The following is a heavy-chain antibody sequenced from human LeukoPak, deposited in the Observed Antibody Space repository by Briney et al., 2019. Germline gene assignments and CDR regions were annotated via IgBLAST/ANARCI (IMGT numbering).Heavy chain of an antibody. CDR2: IYYSGST. V-gene: IGHV4-59*08. J-gene: IGHJ4*02. Sequence: SETLSLTCTVSGGSISSYYWSWIRQPPGKGLEWIGYIYYSGSTNYNPSLKSRVTISVDTSKNQFSLKLSSVTAADTAVYYCARSSPHGSGWSSYYFDYWGQGTLDTVSS. CDR3: ARSSPHGSGWSSYYFDY. CDR1: GGSISSYY. D-gene: IGHD6-19*01.